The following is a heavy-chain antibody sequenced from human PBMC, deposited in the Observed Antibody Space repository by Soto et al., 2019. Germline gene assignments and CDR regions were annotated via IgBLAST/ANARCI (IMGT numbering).Heavy chain of an antibody. CDR3: AREVWVDTASTNTRGMDV. CDR2: ICYSGST. J-gene: IGHJ6*02. CDR1: GGSISSDGYY. Sequence: PSETLSLTGTVSGGSISSDGYYWCWISPHPGKGLEWIGYICYSGSTYYNPSLKSRVTISVDTSMSQFSLKLSSVTAADTAVYYCAREVWVDTASTNTRGMDVWGRGTTVTISS. D-gene: IGHD5-18*01. V-gene: IGHV4-31*03.